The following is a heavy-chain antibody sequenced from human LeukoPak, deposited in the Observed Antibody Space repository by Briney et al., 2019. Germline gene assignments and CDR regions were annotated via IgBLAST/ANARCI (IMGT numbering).Heavy chain of an antibody. CDR3: ARAKSPYGDYFDY. D-gene: IGHD4-17*01. CDR1: GFTFSSYG. CDR2: IWYDGSNK. J-gene: IGHJ4*02. Sequence: TGGPLRLSCAASGFTFSSYGMHWVRQAPGKGLEWVAVIWYDGSNKYYADSVKGRFTISRDNSKNTLYLQMNSLRAEDTAVYYCARAKSPYGDYFDYWGQGTLVTVSS. V-gene: IGHV3-33*01.